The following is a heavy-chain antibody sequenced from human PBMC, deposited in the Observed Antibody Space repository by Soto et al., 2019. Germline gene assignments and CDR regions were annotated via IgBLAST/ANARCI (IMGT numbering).Heavy chain of an antibody. CDR3: ARSPRSSPYFDY. J-gene: IGHJ4*02. D-gene: IGHD6-13*01. Sequence: GESLKISCKGSGYDFTYNWITWVRQMPGKGLEWMGTIDPSDSSTNYSPSFEGRVTMSADKAINTAYLQWSSLEASDTAFYFCARSPRSSPYFDYWGQGALVTVSS. V-gene: IGHV5-10-1*01. CDR2: IDPSDSST. CDR1: GYDFTYNW.